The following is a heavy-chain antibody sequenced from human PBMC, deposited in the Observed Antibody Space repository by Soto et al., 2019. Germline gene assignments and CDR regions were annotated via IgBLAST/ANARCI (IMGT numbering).Heavy chain of an antibody. Sequence: PGGSLRLSCAASGFTFSSYAMNWVRQAPGKGLEWVSVISGSGGSTYYADSVKGRFTISRDNYKNTLYLQMNSLRAEDTAVYYCAKFITMIVVVIGDVFDIWGQGTMVTVSS. CDR2: ISGSGGST. J-gene: IGHJ3*02. D-gene: IGHD3-22*01. CDR1: GFTFSSYA. V-gene: IGHV3-23*01. CDR3: AKFITMIVVVIGDVFDI.